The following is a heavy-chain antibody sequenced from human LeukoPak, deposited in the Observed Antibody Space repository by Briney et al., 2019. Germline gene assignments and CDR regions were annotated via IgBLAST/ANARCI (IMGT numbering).Heavy chain of an antibody. D-gene: IGHD3-10*01. Sequence: GGSLRLSCAASGFTFSSYGMSWVRQAPGKGLEWVSAISGSGGSTYYADSVKGRFTISRDNSKNTLYLQMNSLRAEDTAVYYCAKDILLWFGELLDAFDIWGQGTMVTVSS. J-gene: IGHJ3*02. CDR3: AKDILLWFGELLDAFDI. CDR2: ISGSGGST. CDR1: GFTFSSYG. V-gene: IGHV3-23*01.